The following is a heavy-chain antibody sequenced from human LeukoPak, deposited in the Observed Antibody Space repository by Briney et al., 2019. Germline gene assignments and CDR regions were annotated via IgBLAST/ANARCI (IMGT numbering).Heavy chain of an antibody. Sequence: PSETLSLTCTVSGYSISSGYYWGWIRQPPGKGLEWIGSIYHSGSTYYNPSLNSRVTISVDTSKNQFSLKLSSVTAADTAVYYCARDVPPYYDFWTERGAFDIWGQGTMVTVSS. V-gene: IGHV4-38-2*02. D-gene: IGHD3-3*01. J-gene: IGHJ3*02. CDR3: ARDVPPYYDFWTERGAFDI. CDR1: GYSISSGYY. CDR2: IYHSGST.